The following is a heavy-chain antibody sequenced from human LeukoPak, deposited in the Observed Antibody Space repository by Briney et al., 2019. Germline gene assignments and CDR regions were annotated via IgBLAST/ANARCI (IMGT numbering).Heavy chain of an antibody. CDR1: GFTFSGYW. Sequence: GGSLRLSCAASGFTFSGYWMTWVRQTPGKGLEWVANIKHDGSEKNYVDSVKGRFTISRDNAKNSLYLQMNSLRAEDTGVYYCARRVAVADNYFDYWGQGTLVTVSS. J-gene: IGHJ4*02. CDR3: ARRVAVADNYFDY. CDR2: IKHDGSEK. D-gene: IGHD6-19*01. V-gene: IGHV3-7*01.